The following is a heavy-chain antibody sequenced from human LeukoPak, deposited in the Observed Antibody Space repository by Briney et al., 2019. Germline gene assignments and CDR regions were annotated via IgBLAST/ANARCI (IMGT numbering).Heavy chain of an antibody. Sequence: SSETLSLTCAVYGGSFSGYYWSWIRQPPGKGLEWIGEINHSGSTNYNPSLKSRVTISVDTSKNQFSLKLSSVTAADTAVYYCARGSPSTYYDFWSGYSYNWFDPWGQGTLVTVSS. CDR2: INHSGST. CDR1: GGSFSGYY. CDR3: ARGSPSTYYDFWSGYSYNWFDP. V-gene: IGHV4-34*01. J-gene: IGHJ5*02. D-gene: IGHD3-3*01.